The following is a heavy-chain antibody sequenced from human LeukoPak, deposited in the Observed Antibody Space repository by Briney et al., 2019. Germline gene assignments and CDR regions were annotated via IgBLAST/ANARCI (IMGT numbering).Heavy chain of an antibody. J-gene: IGHJ3*02. D-gene: IGHD2-15*01. V-gene: IGHV3-53*01. CDR2: IYSAGYT. Sequence: PGGSLRLSCAASGFTVSSKYMSWVRQAPGKGLEWVSVIYSAGYTDYAGSVKGRFTISRDNFKNTLYLQVNSLRAEDTAMYYCARNIVFAFDIWGQGTLVTVSS. CDR3: ARNIVFAFDI. CDR1: GFTVSSKY.